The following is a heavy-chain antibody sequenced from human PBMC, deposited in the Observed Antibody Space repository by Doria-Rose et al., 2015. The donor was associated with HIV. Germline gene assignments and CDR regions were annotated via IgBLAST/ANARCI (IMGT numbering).Heavy chain of an antibody. CDR1: GGSISSGGHY. Sequence: QVPLQESGPGLVKPSQTLSLTCTVSGGSISSGGHYWTWIRQHPGKGLEWIGYIYYSGSTYYNPSLKSRVTISVDTSKNQFSLKLSSVAAADTAVYYCARDSGSYNFDYWGQGTLVTVSS. CDR2: IYYSGST. V-gene: IGHV4-31*03. CDR3: ARDSGSYNFDY. D-gene: IGHD1-26*01. J-gene: IGHJ4*02.